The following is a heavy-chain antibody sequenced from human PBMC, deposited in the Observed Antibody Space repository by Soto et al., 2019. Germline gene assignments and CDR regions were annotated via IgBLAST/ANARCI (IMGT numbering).Heavy chain of an antibody. Sequence: PGWSLRLSCASSVFTFSSYAMRWVRQAPGKGLEWVSVIYSEGTPYYADSVKGRFTISRENSNNTLYLHMNNLRAEDTAVYYCARSTYYDILTGSYYYYAMDVWGQGTTVTVSS. J-gene: IGHJ6*02. CDR2: IYSEGTP. D-gene: IGHD3-9*01. CDR3: ARSTYYDILTGSYYYYAMDV. CDR1: VFTFSSYA. V-gene: IGHV3-23*03.